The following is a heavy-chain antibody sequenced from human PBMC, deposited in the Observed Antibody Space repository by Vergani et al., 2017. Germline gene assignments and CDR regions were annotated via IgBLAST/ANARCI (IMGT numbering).Heavy chain of an antibody. V-gene: IGHV4-34*01. D-gene: IGHD1-26*01. CDR1: GGSFSGYY. CDR2: INHSGST. CDR3: ARVGATVTPIYCDDGMDV. Sequence: QVQLQQWGAGLLKPSETLSLTCAVYGGSFSGYYWSWIRQPPGKGLEWIGEINHSGSTNYNPSLKIRVTMSVDTSKNQFSLKLSSVTAADTAVYYCARVGATVTPIYCDDGMDVWGQGTTVTVSS. J-gene: IGHJ6*02.